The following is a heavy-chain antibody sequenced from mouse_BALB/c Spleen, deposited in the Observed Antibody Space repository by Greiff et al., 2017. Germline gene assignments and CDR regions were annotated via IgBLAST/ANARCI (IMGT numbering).Heavy chain of an antibody. Sequence: VQLQQSGPELVKPGASVKISCKASGYSFTGYFMNWVMQSHGKSLEWIGRINPYNGDTFYNQKFKGKATLTVDKSSSTAHMELRSLASEDSAVYYCARYDYDEYYAMDYWGQGTSVTVSS. D-gene: IGHD2-4*01. V-gene: IGHV1-20*02. CDR2: INPYNGDT. J-gene: IGHJ4*01. CDR1: GYSFTGYF. CDR3: ARYDYDEYYAMDY.